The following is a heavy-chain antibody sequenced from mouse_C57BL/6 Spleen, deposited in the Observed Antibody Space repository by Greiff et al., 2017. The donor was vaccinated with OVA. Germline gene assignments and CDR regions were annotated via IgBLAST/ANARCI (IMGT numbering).Heavy chain of an antibody. CDR2: IDPSDSET. J-gene: IGHJ1*03. D-gene: IGHD2-1*01. CDR1: GYTFTSYW. CDR3: ARVYYGNYGYFDV. V-gene: IGHV1-52*01. Sequence: QVQLQQSGAELVRPGSSVKLSCKASGYTFTSYWMHWVKQRPIQGLEWIGNIDPSDSETHYNQKFKDKATLTVDKSSSTAYMQLSSLTSEDSAVYYCARVYYGNYGYFDVWGTGTTVTVSS.